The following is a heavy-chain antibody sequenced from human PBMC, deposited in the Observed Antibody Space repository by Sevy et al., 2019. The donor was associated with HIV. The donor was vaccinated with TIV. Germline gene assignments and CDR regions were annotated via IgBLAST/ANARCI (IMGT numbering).Heavy chain of an antibody. CDR3: AKVGSKRLNYDAFDI. CDR1: GFTFDDYT. CDR2: ISWDGGST. J-gene: IGHJ3*02. D-gene: IGHD1-7*01. Sequence: GGSLRLSCAASGFTFDDYTMHWVRQAPGKGLEWVSLISWDGGSTYYADSVMGRFTISRDNSKISLHLQMNSLRTEDTALYYCAKVGSKRLNYDAFDIWGQGTMVTVSS. V-gene: IGHV3-43*01.